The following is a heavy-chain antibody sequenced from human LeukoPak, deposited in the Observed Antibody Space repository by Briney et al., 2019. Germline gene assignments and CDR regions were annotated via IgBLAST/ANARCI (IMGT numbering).Heavy chain of an antibody. D-gene: IGHD6-19*01. CDR1: GFTFSTYA. V-gene: IGHV3-23*01. CDR3: ARDSDYYSSGWSPWDY. CDR2: ISGSGSGT. J-gene: IGHJ4*02. Sequence: GGSLRLSCAASGFTFSTYAMTWVRQAPGQGLEWVSSISGSGSGTYYADSVKGRFTISRDNSKNTLSLQMNSLRAEDTALYYCARDSDYYSSGWSPWDYWGQGTLVTVSS.